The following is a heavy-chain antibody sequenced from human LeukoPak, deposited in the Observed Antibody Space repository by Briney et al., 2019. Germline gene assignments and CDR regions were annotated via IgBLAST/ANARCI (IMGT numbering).Heavy chain of an antibody. CDR1: GFTFSSYA. CDR2: ISGSGGST. CDR3: AKSPMVHRAEYFQH. Sequence: GVSLRLSCAASGFTFSSYAMSWVRQAPGKGLEWVSAISGSGGSTYYADSVKGRFTISRDNSKNTLYLQMNSLRAEDTAVYYCAKSPMVHRAEYFQHWGQGTLVTVSS. D-gene: IGHD3-10*01. J-gene: IGHJ1*01. V-gene: IGHV3-23*01.